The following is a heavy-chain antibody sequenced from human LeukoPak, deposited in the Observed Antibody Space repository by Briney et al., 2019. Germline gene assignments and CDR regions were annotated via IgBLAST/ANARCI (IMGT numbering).Heavy chain of an antibody. Sequence: AGGSLRLSCAASGFTFTHYGMNWVRQAPGKGLEWVSGIRANGETTYYAGSVRGRFTISRDNSRSMVWLQMNSLTAEDTAMYYCGRDLNWGAFDIRGLGTLVTVSS. J-gene: IGHJ3*02. V-gene: IGHV3-23*01. CDR1: GFTFTHYG. CDR2: IRANGETT. D-gene: IGHD7-27*01. CDR3: GRDLNWGAFDI.